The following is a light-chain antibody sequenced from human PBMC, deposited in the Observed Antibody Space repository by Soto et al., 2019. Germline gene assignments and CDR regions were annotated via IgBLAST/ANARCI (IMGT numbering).Light chain of an antibody. V-gene: IGLV1-51*01. J-gene: IGLJ2*01. Sequence: QSVLTQSPSVSAAPGQKVTISCSGSSSNIGNNYVSWSQQLPGTAPKLLIYDNNKRPSGIPDRFSGSKSRTSVTLDITGLETGDEADYYCATWDGSLPGEVFGGGTKLTVL. CDR1: SSNIGNNY. CDR3: ATWDGSLPGEV. CDR2: DNN.